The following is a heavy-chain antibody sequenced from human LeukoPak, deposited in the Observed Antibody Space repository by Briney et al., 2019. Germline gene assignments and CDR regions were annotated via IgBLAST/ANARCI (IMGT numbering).Heavy chain of an antibody. Sequence: GGSLRLSCAASGFTFSSYSMNWVRQAPGKGLEWVSSISSSRSYIYYADSVKGRFTISRDNAKNSLYLQMNSLRAEDTAVYYCARGNKAAIDYWGQGTLVTVSS. CDR2: ISSSRSYI. J-gene: IGHJ4*02. D-gene: IGHD1/OR15-1a*01. V-gene: IGHV3-21*01. CDR3: ARGNKAAIDY. CDR1: GFTFSSYS.